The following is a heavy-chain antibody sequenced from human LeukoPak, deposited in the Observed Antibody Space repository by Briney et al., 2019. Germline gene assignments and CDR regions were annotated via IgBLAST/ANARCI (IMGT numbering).Heavy chain of an antibody. Sequence: ASVKVSCKASGYTFTSYAMNWVRQAPGQGLEWMGWINGGNGNTQYSQRFQDRVTFTRDTSATSAYMDLSSLRSEDTAVYYCARRTGWFFDYWGQGTLVTVSS. V-gene: IGHV1-3*01. J-gene: IGHJ4*02. CDR2: INGGNGNT. CDR1: GYTFTSYA. CDR3: ARRTGWFFDY. D-gene: IGHD6-19*01.